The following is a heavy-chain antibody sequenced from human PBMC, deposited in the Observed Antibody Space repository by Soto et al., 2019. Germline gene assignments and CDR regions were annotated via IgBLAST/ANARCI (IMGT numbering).Heavy chain of an antibody. V-gene: IGHV1-3*01. D-gene: IGHD3-16*01. CDR3: ARGGGGDYHYYGMDV. CDR1: GYTFTSYG. CDR2: INPGNGNT. J-gene: IGHJ6*02. Sequence: ASVKVSCKASGYTFTSYGINWVRQAPGRGLEWMGWINPGNGNTKYSQQFQGRVIIDRDTSASTAYMELSSLRSEDTAVYYCARGGGGDYHYYGMDVWGQGTTVTVSS.